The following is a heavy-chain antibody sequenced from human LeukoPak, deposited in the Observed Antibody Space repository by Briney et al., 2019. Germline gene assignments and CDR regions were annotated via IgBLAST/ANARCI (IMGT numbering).Heavy chain of an antibody. D-gene: IGHD6-13*01. Sequence: GGFLRLSCAASGFTVSSNYMSWVRQAPGKGLEWVSVIYSGGSTYYADSVKGRFTISRDNSKNTLYLQMNSLRAEDTAVYYCAREYSSSVFDYWGQGTLVTVSS. CDR2: IYSGGST. CDR3: AREYSSSVFDY. J-gene: IGHJ4*02. CDR1: GFTVSSNY. V-gene: IGHV3-66*01.